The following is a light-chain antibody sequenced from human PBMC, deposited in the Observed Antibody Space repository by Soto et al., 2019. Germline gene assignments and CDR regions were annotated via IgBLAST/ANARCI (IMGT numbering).Light chain of an antibody. CDR2: GAS. CDR1: QSVSSN. J-gene: IGKJ1*01. Sequence: EIVMTQSPATLSVSPGERATLSCRASQSVSSNLAWYQQSPGQAPRLLIYGASTRATGFPTRFSGSGSGTEFPLTISRLQAEDFCVCSCQQYNTWPPWTFGQGTKVEIK. CDR3: QQYNTWPPWT. V-gene: IGKV3-15*01.